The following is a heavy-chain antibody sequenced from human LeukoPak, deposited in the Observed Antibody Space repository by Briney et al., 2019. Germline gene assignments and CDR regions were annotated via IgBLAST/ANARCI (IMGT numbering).Heavy chain of an antibody. J-gene: IGHJ6*03. CDR2: ISGSGGST. D-gene: IGHD4-17*01. V-gene: IGHV3-23*01. Sequence: GGSLRLSCAASGFTFSSYAVRSVRQAPGKGLEWVLSISGSGGSTYYADSVKGRFTISRDNSKNTLYLQMNSLRAEDTAVYYCAKYYGDDPDYYYYMDVWGKGTTVTISS. CDR1: GFTFSSYA. CDR3: AKYYGDDPDYYYYMDV.